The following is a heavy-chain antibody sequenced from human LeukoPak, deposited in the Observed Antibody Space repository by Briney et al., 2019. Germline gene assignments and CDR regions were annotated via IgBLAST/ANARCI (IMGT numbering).Heavy chain of an antibody. CDR1: GDSINNYY. CDR2: ISHSGTT. V-gene: IGHV4-34*01. CDR3: ARGSPKLDS. Sequence: SETLSLTCTVSGDSINNYYWSWIRQPPGKGLEWIGEISHSGTTNYNPALKSRVTMSVDTSKNQISLNLISVTAADTAVYYCARGSPKLDSWGQGTLVSVSS. J-gene: IGHJ5*01.